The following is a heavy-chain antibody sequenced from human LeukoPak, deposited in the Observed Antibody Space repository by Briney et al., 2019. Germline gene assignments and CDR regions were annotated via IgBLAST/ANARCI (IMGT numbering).Heavy chain of an antibody. CDR3: AKDAGYSSSSGRFDY. CDR1: GFTFSSSA. CDR2: ISGSGGST. V-gene: IGHV3-23*01. J-gene: IGHJ4*02. Sequence: PGGSLRLSCAASGFTFSSSAMRWVRQGPGKGLEWVSGISGSGGSTYYADSVRGRFTISRDNSKNTLYLQMNSLRDEDTAVYYCAKDAGYSSSSGRFDYWGQGTLVTVSS. D-gene: IGHD6-6*01.